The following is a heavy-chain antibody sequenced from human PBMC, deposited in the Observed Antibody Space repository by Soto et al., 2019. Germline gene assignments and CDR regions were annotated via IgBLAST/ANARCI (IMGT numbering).Heavy chain of an antibody. J-gene: IGHJ5*02. CDR2: IFYSGST. Sequence: QVQLQESGPGLVKPSETLSLTCTLSGASISDNYWSWIRQPPGKGLEWIGYIFYSGSTNYNPSLESRVTISIDTPKNQFSLRLNSVTAADTAVYYCARIDPPLMLAWFDPWGQGTLVTVSS. CDR1: GASISDNY. V-gene: IGHV4-59*01. D-gene: IGHD2-8*01. CDR3: ARIDPPLMLAWFDP.